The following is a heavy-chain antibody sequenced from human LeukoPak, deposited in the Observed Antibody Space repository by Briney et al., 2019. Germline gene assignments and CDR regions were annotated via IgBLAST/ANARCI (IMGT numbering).Heavy chain of an antibody. D-gene: IGHD4-17*01. J-gene: IGHJ4*02. CDR3: AKEPDYGDYHYY. Sequence: GGTLRLSCAASGFTFSSYGMSWVRQAPGKGLEWVSAISGSGGSTYYADSVKGRFTISRDNSKNTLYLQMNSLRAEDTAVYYCAKEPDYGDYHYYWGQGTLVTVSS. CDR2: ISGSGGST. V-gene: IGHV3-23*01. CDR1: GFTFSSYG.